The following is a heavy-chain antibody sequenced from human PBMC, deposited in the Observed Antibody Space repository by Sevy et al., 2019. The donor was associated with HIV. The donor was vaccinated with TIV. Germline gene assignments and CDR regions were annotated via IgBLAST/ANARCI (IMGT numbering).Heavy chain of an antibody. J-gene: IGHJ6*02. CDR2: IYSSDRT. CDR3: ARDRVTYYYDSSGYYTSGYGMDV. CDR1: GFTVSDNH. Sequence: GGSLRLSCAASGFTVSDNHMNWVRQAPGKGLEWVSVIYSSDRTDYDDSVRGRFTVSRDNSKNTPYLQMNSLRAEDTAVYYCARDRVTYYYDSSGYYTSGYGMDVWGQGTTVTVSS. V-gene: IGHV3-53*01. D-gene: IGHD3-22*01.